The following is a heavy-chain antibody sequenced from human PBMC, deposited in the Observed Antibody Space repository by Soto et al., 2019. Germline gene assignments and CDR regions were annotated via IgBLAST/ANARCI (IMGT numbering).Heavy chain of an antibody. CDR3: ARDSPLAVAGTQVDY. CDR1: GFTFSSYG. Sequence: GGSLRLSCAASGFTFSSYGMHWVRQAPGKGLEWVAVIWYDGSNKYYADSVKGRFTISRDNSKNTLYLQMNSLRAEDTAVYYCARDSPLAVAGTQVDYWGQGTLVTVSS. V-gene: IGHV3-33*01. CDR2: IWYDGSNK. J-gene: IGHJ4*02. D-gene: IGHD6-19*01.